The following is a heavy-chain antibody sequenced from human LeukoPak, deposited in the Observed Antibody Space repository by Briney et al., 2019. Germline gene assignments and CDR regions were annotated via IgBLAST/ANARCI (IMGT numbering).Heavy chain of an antibody. CDR3: AKDLLDSGSLPAYYGMDV. J-gene: IGHJ6*02. Sequence: GGSLRLSCAASGFTFSSYGMHWVRQAPGKGLEWVAVISYDGSNKYYADSVKGRFTISGDNSKNTLYLQMNSLRAEDTAVYYCAKDLLDSGSLPAYYGMDVWGQGTTVTVSS. V-gene: IGHV3-30*18. D-gene: IGHD1-26*01. CDR2: ISYDGSNK. CDR1: GFTFSSYG.